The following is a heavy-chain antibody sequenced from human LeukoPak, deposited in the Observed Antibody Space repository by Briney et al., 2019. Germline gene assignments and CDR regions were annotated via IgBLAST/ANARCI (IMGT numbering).Heavy chain of an antibody. CDR3: AKDPTDFDSSGQTYFDY. Sequence: GGSLRLSCAASGFTFSSCAMSWVRQAPGKGLEWVSAISGSGGSTYYADSVKGRFTISRDNSKNTLYLQMNSLRAEDTAVYYCAKDPTDFDSSGQTYFDYWGQGTLVTVSS. V-gene: IGHV3-23*01. CDR2: ISGSGGST. J-gene: IGHJ4*02. D-gene: IGHD3-22*01. CDR1: GFTFSSCA.